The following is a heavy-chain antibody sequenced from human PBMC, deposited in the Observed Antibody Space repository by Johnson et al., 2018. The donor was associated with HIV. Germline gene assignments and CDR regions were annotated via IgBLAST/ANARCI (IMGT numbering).Heavy chain of an antibody. CDR2: ISYDGSNK. Sequence: QMQLVESGGGVVQPGRSLRLSCAASGFTFSSYAMHWVRQAPGKGLEWVAVISYDGSNKYYADSVKGRFTISRDNSKNTLYLQMNSLRAEDTAVYYCARGGGYSSSLDAFDIWGQGTMVTVSS. CDR3: ARGGGYSSSLDAFDI. J-gene: IGHJ3*02. V-gene: IGHV3-30*04. CDR1: GFTFSSYA. D-gene: IGHD6-13*01.